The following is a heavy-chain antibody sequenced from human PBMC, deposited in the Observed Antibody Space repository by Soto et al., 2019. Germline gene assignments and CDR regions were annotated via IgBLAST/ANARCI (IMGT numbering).Heavy chain of an antibody. CDR2: IKQDGSEK. CDR3: ARDGSYYYDSSGSNHFDY. J-gene: IGHJ4*02. CDR1: GFTFSSYW. D-gene: IGHD3-22*01. Sequence: GGSLRLSCAASGFTFSSYWMSWVRQAPGKGLEWVANIKQDGSEKYYVDSVKGRFTISRDNAKNSLYLQMNSLIAEDTAVYYCARDGSYYYDSSGSNHFDYWGQGTLVTVSS. V-gene: IGHV3-7*01.